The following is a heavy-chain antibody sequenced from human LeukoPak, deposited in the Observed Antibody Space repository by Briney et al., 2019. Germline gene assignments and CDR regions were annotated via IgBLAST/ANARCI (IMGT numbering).Heavy chain of an antibody. CDR2: INPNSGGT. CDR3: ARSYGSGRREVFDI. J-gene: IGHJ3*02. CDR1: GHTFTGYY. V-gene: IGHV1-2*02. D-gene: IGHD3-10*01. Sequence: ASVKVSCKASGHTFTGYYMHWVRQAPGQGLEWMGWINPNSGGTNYAQKFQGRVTMTRDTSIRTAYMELRRLRSDDTAVYYCARSYGSGRREVFDIWGQGTRVTVSS.